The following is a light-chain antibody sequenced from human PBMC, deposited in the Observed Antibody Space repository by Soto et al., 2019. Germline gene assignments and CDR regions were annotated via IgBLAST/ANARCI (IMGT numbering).Light chain of an antibody. CDR2: GAS. CDR1: QRISTN. CDR3: QQYNSRPLT. Sequence: EIVMTQSPATLSVSPGERATLSCRASQRISTNLAWYQQTPGQAPRLLIYGASTRAIGIPGRFSGSGSGTEFVLTSSSLQSEDSAVYYCQQYNSRPLTFGGGTKVEIK. J-gene: IGKJ4*01. V-gene: IGKV3-15*01.